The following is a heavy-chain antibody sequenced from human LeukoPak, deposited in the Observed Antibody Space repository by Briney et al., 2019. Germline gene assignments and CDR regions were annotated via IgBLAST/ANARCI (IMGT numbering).Heavy chain of an antibody. CDR1: GFTFNNYW. Sequence: PGGSLRLSCAASGFTFNNYWMHWVRQAPGKGLVWVSRIKSDGKITTYADSVKGRFTISRDNSKNTLYLQMNSLRAEDTAVYYCANEAGYSNYYFDYWGQGTLVTDSS. CDR3: ANEAGYSNYYFDY. J-gene: IGHJ4*02. V-gene: IGHV3-74*01. CDR2: IKSDGKIT. D-gene: IGHD4-11*01.